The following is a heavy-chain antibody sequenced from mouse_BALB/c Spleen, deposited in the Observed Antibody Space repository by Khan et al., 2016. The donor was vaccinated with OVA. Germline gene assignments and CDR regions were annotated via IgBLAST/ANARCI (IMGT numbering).Heavy chain of an antibody. V-gene: IGHV2-2*02. Sequence: QVQLKESGPGLVQPSQSLSITCTVSGFSLTNYGVHWVRQSPGKGLEWLGVIWSGGSTDYHAAFISRLSISKDNSKSQVFFKMNSLQPNDAAMYYGARNYEYDEGLAYGGQGTLVTVSA. D-gene: IGHD2-4*01. CDR1: GFSLTNYG. J-gene: IGHJ3*01. CDR2: IWSGGST. CDR3: ARNYEYDEGLAY.